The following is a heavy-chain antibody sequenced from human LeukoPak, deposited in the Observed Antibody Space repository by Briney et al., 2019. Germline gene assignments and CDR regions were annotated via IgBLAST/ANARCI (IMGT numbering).Heavy chain of an antibody. D-gene: IGHD1-26*01. V-gene: IGHV4-39*01. CDR1: GGSISSSSYY. CDR2: IYYSGST. Sequence: SETLSLTCTVSGGSISSSSYYWGWIRQPPGKGLEWIGSIYYSGSTYYNPSLKSRVTISVDASKNQFSLKLSSVTAADTAVYYCARHEYSGSYYGLSWFDPWGQGTLVTVSS. J-gene: IGHJ5*02. CDR3: ARHEYSGSYYGLSWFDP.